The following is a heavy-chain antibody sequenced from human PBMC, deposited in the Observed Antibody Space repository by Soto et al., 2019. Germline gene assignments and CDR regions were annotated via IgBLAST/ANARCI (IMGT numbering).Heavy chain of an antibody. CDR1: GYTFTSYD. J-gene: IGHJ5*02. CDR2: MNPNSGNT. D-gene: IGHD3-16*02. Sequence: ASLKVSCKASGYTFTSYDINWVRQATGQGLEWMGWMNPNSGNTGYAQKFQGRVTMTRNTSISTAYMELSSLRSEDTAVYYCARGGYYDYVWGSYRYLDWFDPWGQGTLVTVSS. CDR3: ARGGYYDYVWGSYRYLDWFDP. V-gene: IGHV1-8*01.